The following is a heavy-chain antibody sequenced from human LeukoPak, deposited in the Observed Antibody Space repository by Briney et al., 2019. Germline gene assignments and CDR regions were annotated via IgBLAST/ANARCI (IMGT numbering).Heavy chain of an antibody. V-gene: IGHV4-39*01. CDR3: ARIPYSGRFDP. Sequence: SETLSLTCTVSGDSLNSASSYWGWVRQPPGKGLQWIGTIYYRGTTFYNPSLKSRLSMSVDTSKKQFSLRLSSVTAADTAVYYCARIPYSGRFDPWGRGTLVTVSS. CDR1: GDSLNSASSY. CDR2: IYYRGTT. J-gene: IGHJ5*02. D-gene: IGHD5-12*01.